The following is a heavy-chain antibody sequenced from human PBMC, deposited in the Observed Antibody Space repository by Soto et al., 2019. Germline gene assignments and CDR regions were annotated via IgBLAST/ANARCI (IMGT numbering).Heavy chain of an antibody. D-gene: IGHD3-10*01. CDR1: GYTFTNYG. Sequence: GASVKVSCKASGYTFTNYGISWVRQAPGQGLEWMGWINTYNGNTNHAQKLQGRVTMTTDTSTSTAYMELRSLRSDDTAVFYFARGVGSGTYYNRYNWFDPWGQGTLVTVSS. CDR2: INTYNGNT. CDR3: ARGVGSGTYYNRYNWFDP. V-gene: IGHV1-18*01. J-gene: IGHJ5*02.